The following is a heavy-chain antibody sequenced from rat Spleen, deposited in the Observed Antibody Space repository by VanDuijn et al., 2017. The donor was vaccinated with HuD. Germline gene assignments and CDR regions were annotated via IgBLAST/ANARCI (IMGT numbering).Heavy chain of an antibody. D-gene: IGHD1-11*01. CDR1: GFTFNEFY. J-gene: IGHJ2*01. CDR2: ISYDESST. CDR3: ARRHYGGYGY. Sequence: EVQLVESDGGLVQPGRSLKLSCAASGFTFNEFYMAWVRQAPTKGLEWVATISYDESSTYYRDSVKGRFTVSRDNTRDTLYLQMNSLRSEDTATYYCARRHYGGYGYWGQGVMVTVSS. V-gene: IGHV5-29*01.